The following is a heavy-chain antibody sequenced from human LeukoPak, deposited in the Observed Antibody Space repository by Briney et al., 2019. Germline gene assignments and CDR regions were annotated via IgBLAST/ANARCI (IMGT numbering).Heavy chain of an antibody. V-gene: IGHV3-21*01. D-gene: IGHD3-16*01. J-gene: IGHJ3*01. CDR3: AREQMGELAFTQEGGPFDL. CDR1: GFTFSAYS. CDR2: ISSSSTYI. Sequence: PGGSLRLSRAASGFTFSAYSMNWVRQAPGKGLEWVSSISSSSTYIYYADSLKGRFSISRDNSKRTLYLQMNSLRLEDSGVYYCAREQMGELAFTQEGGPFDLWGQGTLVTVSS.